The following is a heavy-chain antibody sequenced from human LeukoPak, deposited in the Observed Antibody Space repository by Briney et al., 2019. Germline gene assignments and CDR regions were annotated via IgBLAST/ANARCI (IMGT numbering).Heavy chain of an antibody. J-gene: IGHJ4*02. CDR3: ARSYYYDSSGYYSGYFDY. D-gene: IGHD3-22*01. V-gene: IGHV1-69*06. Sequence: VASVKVSCKASGGTFSSYAISWVRQAPGQGLEWMGGIIPIFGTANYAQKFQGRVTITADKSTSTAYMELSSLRSEDTAVYYCARSYYYDSSGYYSGYFDYWGQGTLVTVSS. CDR1: GGTFSSYA. CDR2: IIPIFGTA.